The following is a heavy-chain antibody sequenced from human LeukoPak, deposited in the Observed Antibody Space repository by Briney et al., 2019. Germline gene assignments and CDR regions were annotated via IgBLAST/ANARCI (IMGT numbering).Heavy chain of an antibody. V-gene: IGHV1-18*01. Sequence: ASVKVSCKASGYTFTSYGISWVRQAPGQGLEWMGWISAYNGNTNYAQKLQGRVTMTTDTSTSTAYMELRSLRSDDTAVYYCAREGYCSSTSCYVHYYYGMDVWGQGTTVTVSS. CDR1: GYTFTSYG. CDR2: ISAYNGNT. CDR3: AREGYCSSTSCYVHYYYGMDV. D-gene: IGHD2-2*01. J-gene: IGHJ6*02.